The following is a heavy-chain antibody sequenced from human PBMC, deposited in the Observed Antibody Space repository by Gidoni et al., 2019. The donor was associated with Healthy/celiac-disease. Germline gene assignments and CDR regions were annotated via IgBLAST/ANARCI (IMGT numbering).Heavy chain of an antibody. D-gene: IGHD2-15*01. CDR3: ARGSYCSGGSCYRRFFDY. V-gene: IGHV4-34*01. J-gene: IGHJ4*02. CDR1: DGSFSGYD. Sequence: QVQLQQWGAGLLTPSETLSLTCAVYDGSFSGYDCSWIRQPPGKGLEWNGEINHSGSTNYNPALKSRVTISVDTSKNQFSLKLSSVTAADTAVYYCARGSYCSGGSCYRRFFDYWGQGTLVTVSS. CDR2: INHSGST.